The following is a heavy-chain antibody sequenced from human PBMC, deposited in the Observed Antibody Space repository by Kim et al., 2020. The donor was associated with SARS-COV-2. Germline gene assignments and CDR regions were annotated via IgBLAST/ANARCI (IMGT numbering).Heavy chain of an antibody. CDR2: IKQDGSEK. D-gene: IGHD6-6*01. V-gene: IGHV3-7*03. CDR3: ANQGISSSSDYPFAI. J-gene: IGHJ3*02. CDR1: GFTFTTYW. Sequence: GGSLRLSCAASGFTFTTYWMSWVRQAPGKGLEWVANIKQDGSEKYYVESVKGRFTISRDNAENSLFLQMNSLRADDTAVYYCANQGISSSSDYPFAIWG.